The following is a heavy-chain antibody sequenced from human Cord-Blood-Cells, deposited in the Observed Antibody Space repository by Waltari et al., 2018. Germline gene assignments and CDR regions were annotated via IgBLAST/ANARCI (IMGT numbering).Heavy chain of an antibody. V-gene: IGHV1-18*01. Sequence: QVQLVQSGAAVKKPGASVKVSCKASGYTFTSHGISWVRQVPGQGLACMGWIRSYQGNANDAEKLHGSSTMTTDTPTSTAYMERRSLRSDDTAEYYCARGDNWFDTWRHGTLLPVSS. CDR1: GYTFTSHG. J-gene: IGHJ5*01. CDR3: ARGDNWFDT. CDR2: IRSYQGNA.